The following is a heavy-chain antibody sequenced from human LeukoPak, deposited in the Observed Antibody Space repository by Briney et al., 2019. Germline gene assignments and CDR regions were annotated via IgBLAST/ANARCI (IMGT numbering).Heavy chain of an antibody. Sequence: GASVKVSRKASGYTFTSYGISWVRQAPGQGLEWMGWISAYNGNTNYAQKLQGRVTMTTDTSTSTAYMELRSLRSDDTAVYYCARARDVLLWFGATPGWFDPWGQGTLVTVSS. D-gene: IGHD3-10*01. V-gene: IGHV1-18*01. CDR3: ARARDVLLWFGATPGWFDP. CDR1: GYTFTSYG. J-gene: IGHJ5*02. CDR2: ISAYNGNT.